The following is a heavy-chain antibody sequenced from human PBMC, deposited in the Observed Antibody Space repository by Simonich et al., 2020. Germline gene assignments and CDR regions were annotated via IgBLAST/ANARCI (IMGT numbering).Heavy chain of an antibody. V-gene: IGHV3-21*01. D-gene: IGHD3-3*01. J-gene: IGHJ4*02. CDR2: ISSSSSYI. CDR3: ARKRFLEWFFDY. CDR1: GFPFSSYS. Sequence: EVQLVESGGGLVKPGGSLRLSCAASGFPFSSYSMNWVRQAPGKGVEGGSAISSSSSYIYYAESVKGRFTIPRDNAKNSLYLQMNSLRAEDTAVYYCARKRFLEWFFDYWGQGTLVTVSS.